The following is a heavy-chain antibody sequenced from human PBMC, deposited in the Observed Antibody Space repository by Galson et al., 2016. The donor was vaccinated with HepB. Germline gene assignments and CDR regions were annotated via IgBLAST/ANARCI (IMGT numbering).Heavy chain of an antibody. V-gene: IGHV1-69*06. CDR2: IIPIFGTA. Sequence: SVKVSCKASGGPFSSYAFSWVRQAPGQGLEWMGGIIPIFGTANYAQKFQGRVTITADKSTKTVSMQLSSLRSEATAVYYCTRDPGAGRGSESYWDWGQGTLVTVSS. CDR3: TRDPGAGRGSESYWD. CDR1: GGPFSSYA. J-gene: IGHJ4*01. D-gene: IGHD3-10*01.